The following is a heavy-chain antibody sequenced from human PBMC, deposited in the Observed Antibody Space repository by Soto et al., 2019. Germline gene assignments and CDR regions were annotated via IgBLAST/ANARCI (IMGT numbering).Heavy chain of an antibody. CDR2: ISGSSDRT. D-gene: IGHD5-12*01. J-gene: IGHJ3*01. Sequence: EVQVLESGGDLVQPGGSLRLSCAASGFTIRNYAMSWVHQAPGKALEWVSGISGSSDRTYYADSVKGRFTISKDTSSNTLYLQMNSLRVEDTAVYHCEGSWTWGQGTMVTVSS. V-gene: IGHV3-23*01. CDR3: EGSWT. CDR1: GFTIRNYA.